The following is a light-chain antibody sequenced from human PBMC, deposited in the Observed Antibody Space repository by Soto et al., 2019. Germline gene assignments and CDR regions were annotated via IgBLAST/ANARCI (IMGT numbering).Light chain of an antibody. CDR3: CSYAGNYIYV. CDR2: LVS. J-gene: IGLJ1*01. CDR1: SSDVGGYNY. V-gene: IGLV2-11*01. Sequence: QSVLTQHRSVSGSPGQSVTISCTGTSSDVGGYNYVSWYQQHPGKAPKVMIYLVSKRPSGVPDRFSGSKSGNTASLTISGLQAEDEADYYCCSYAGNYIYVFGTGTKVTVL.